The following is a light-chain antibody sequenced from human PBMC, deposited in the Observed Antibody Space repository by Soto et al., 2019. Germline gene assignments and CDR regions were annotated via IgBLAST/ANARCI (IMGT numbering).Light chain of an antibody. V-gene: IGKV3-20*01. CDR1: QSVSSSY. CDR3: QQYGSSPFSYT. CDR2: GAS. Sequence: EIVLTQSPGTLSLSPGERATLSCRASQSVSSSYLAWYQQKPGQAPRLLIYGASSRATGIPDRFSGSGSGTDFTLTISRLEPEDFAVYYCQQYGSSPFSYTFGQGTKLEIK. J-gene: IGKJ2*01.